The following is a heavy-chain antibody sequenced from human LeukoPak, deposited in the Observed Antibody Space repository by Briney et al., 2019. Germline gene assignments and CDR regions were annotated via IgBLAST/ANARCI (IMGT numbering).Heavy chain of an antibody. V-gene: IGHV4-39*07. Sequence: SETLSLTCTVSGGSISSSSYYWGWIRQPPGKGLEWIGSIYYSGSTYYNPSLKSRVTISVDTTKDQFSLKLSSVTAADTAVYYCARDKVTHYYDSSGSIDYWGQGTLVTVSS. CDR3: ARDKVTHYYDSSGSIDY. CDR2: IYYSGST. D-gene: IGHD3-22*01. J-gene: IGHJ4*02. CDR1: GGSISSSSYY.